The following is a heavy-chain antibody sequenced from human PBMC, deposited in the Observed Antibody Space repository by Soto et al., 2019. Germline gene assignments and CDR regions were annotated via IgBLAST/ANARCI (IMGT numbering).Heavy chain of an antibody. CDR1: GGSISVYY. D-gene: IGHD3-10*01. CDR3: ARDSGSLGMANAFDI. Sequence: QVQLQESGPEVVKPSETLSLTCTVSGGSISVYYWNWIRQPPGKGLEWIGNIYYNGKTKYNPSLKSRTAISVDTSKKQFSLNLNSVTAADTAVYYCARDSGSLGMANAFDIWGQGTVVTVSS. CDR2: IYYNGKT. J-gene: IGHJ3*02. V-gene: IGHV4-59*01.